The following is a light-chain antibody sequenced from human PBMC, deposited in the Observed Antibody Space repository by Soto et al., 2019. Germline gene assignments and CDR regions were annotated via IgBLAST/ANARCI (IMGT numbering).Light chain of an antibody. CDR1: QSINYW. Sequence: DIQMTQSPSTLSASVGDRVTFSCRASQSINYWLAWYQQKTGKAPKLLVYDASSLESGVPSRFSGSGSGTEFTLTIGSLQTDELATYDCQQCNSYPWTVGQGTKGEIK. V-gene: IGKV1-5*01. CDR2: DAS. CDR3: QQCNSYPWT. J-gene: IGKJ1*01.